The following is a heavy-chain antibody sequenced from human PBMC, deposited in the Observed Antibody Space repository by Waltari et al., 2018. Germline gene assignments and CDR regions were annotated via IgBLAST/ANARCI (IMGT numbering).Heavy chain of an antibody. CDR1: GGSITSTSHY. CDR2: ISYSGAI. Sequence: QLHLQESGPGLVKPSETLSLTCSVSGGSITSTSHYWGWIRQPPGKGLEWTGTISYSGAIYNNPSLKSRLTISVDTSKNQFSLKLSSVTAADTARYYCATYVGASVGTAAFDVWGQGTMVTVSS. V-gene: IGHV4-39*01. J-gene: IGHJ3*01. CDR3: ATYVGASVGTAAFDV. D-gene: IGHD3-16*01.